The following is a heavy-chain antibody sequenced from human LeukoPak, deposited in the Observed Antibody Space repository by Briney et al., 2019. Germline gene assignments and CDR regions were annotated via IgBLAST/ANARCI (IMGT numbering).Heavy chain of an antibody. CDR3: ASARIAAGLNWFDP. V-gene: IGHV1-69-2*01. D-gene: IGHD6-13*01. CDR1: GYTFTDYY. J-gene: IGHJ5*02. CDR2: VDPEDGET. Sequence: ASVKIACKVSGYTFTDYYMHWVQQAPGKGPEWMGLVDPEDGETIYAEKFQGRVTITADTSTDTAYMELSSLRSEDTAVYYCASARIAAGLNWFDPWGQGTLVTVSS.